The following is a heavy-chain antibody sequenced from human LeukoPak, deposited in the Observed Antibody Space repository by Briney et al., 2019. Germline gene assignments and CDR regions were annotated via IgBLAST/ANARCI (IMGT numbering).Heavy chain of an antibody. V-gene: IGHV1-2*02. D-gene: IGHD5-18*01. J-gene: IGHJ4*02. CDR3: ASANDGGYSYDS. Sequence: ASVKVSCKASRYTFTGYYMHWVRQAPGQGLEWMGWINPNSGGTNYAQKFQGRVTMTRDTSISTAYMELSRLRSDDTAVYYCASANDGGYSYDSWGQGTLVTVSS. CDR2: INPNSGGT. CDR1: RYTFTGYY.